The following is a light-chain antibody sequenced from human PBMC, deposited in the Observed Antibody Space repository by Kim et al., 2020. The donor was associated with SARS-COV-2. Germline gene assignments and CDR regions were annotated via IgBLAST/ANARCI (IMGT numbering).Light chain of an antibody. V-gene: IGLV2-18*02. J-gene: IGLJ1*01. CDR3: SSYTSSSPYV. Sequence: QSALTQPPSVSGSPGQSVTISCTGTSNDIGFYNRVSWYQQSPGTAPKLLIYEVTNRPSGVPDRFSGSKSGNTASLTISGLQAEDEADYYCSSYTSSSPYVFGTGTKVTVL. CDR2: EVT. CDR1: SNDIGFYNR.